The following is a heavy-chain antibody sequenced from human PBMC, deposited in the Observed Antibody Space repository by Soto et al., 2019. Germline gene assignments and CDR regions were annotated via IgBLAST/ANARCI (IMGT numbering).Heavy chain of an antibody. CDR1: GFSLTTSGVG. Sequence: QITLKESGPTLVKPTQTLTLTCTFSGFSLTTSGVGVGWVRQPPGKALEWLAVVHRNDDKRYRPSLKSRLTITKDTSKNQVVLTMTNMDPVDTATYYCAHRALAAFDIWGQGTMVTVSS. J-gene: IGHJ3*02. CDR2: VHRNDDK. CDR3: AHRALAAFDI. V-gene: IGHV2-5*01.